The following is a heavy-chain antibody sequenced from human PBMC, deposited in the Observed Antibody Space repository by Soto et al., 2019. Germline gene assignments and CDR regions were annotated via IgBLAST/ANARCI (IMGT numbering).Heavy chain of an antibody. CDR1: GGSISSYY. CDR3: ARHVTMVRGVIIPHQYYFGY. Sequence: SETLSLTCTVSGGSISSYYWSWIRQPPGKGLEWIGYIYYSGSTNYNPSLKSRVTISVDTSKNQFSLKLSSVTAADTAVYYCARHVTMVRGVIIPHQYYFGYWGQGTLVTVSS. CDR2: IYYSGST. J-gene: IGHJ4*02. D-gene: IGHD3-10*01. V-gene: IGHV4-59*08.